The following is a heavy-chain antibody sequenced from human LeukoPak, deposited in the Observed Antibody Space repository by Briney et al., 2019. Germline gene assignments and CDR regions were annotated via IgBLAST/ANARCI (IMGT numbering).Heavy chain of an antibody. D-gene: IGHD3-9*01. CDR2: INHSGST. Sequence: SETLSLTCAGYGGFFSGYYWSWIRQPPGKGLEWIGEINHSGSTNYNPSLKSRVTISVDTSKNQFSLKLSSVTAADTAVYYCARAYYDILTGSEGYFQHWGQGTLVTVSS. CDR3: ARAYYDILTGSEGYFQH. J-gene: IGHJ1*01. CDR1: GGFFSGYY. V-gene: IGHV4-34*01.